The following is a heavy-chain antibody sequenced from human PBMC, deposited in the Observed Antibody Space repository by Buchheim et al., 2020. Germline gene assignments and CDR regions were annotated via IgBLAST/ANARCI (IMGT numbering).Heavy chain of an antibody. Sequence: EVQLVQSGAEVKKPGESLRISCKGSGYSFTSYWISWVRQMPGKGLEWMGRIDPSDSYTNYSPSFQGHVTISADKSISTSYPQWSSLKASDTAMYYCARHDYYDSSGYYPEYFQHWGQGTL. D-gene: IGHD3-22*01. CDR1: GYSFTSYW. J-gene: IGHJ1*01. CDR2: IDPSDSYT. CDR3: ARHDYYDSSGYYPEYFQH. V-gene: IGHV5-10-1*01.